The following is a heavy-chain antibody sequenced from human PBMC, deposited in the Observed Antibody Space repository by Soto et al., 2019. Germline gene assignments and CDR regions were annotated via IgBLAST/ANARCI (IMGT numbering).Heavy chain of an antibody. V-gene: IGHV3-64*02. D-gene: IGHD2-21*01. CDR3: ARGGCSGGGNCYLNL. CDR1: GFTFSNYV. J-gene: IGHJ4*02. Sequence: GSLSLSSAAAGFTFSNYVMHWVRQAPGKGLDYVSAISESGDSTYYVDSVKGRFTISRDNSKNTLYLQMTSLSAEDMAVYYCARGGCSGGGNCYLNLWGQGALVTVSS. CDR2: ISESGDST.